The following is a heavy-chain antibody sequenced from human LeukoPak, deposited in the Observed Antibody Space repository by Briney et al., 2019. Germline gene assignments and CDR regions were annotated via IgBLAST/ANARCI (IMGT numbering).Heavy chain of an antibody. V-gene: IGHV5-51*01. J-gene: IGHJ4*02. CDR2: IYPGDSDT. Sequence: GESLKISCKTSGYRFSNYWIGWVRQMPGKGLELIGAIYPGDSDTRYSPSFQGQVTISADKSTTTSYLQWTSLRASDTTTYFCTRRGVYYSDSSAFYYWGQGTLVTVSS. CDR3: TRRGVYYSDSSAFYY. D-gene: IGHD3-22*01. CDR1: GYRFSNYW.